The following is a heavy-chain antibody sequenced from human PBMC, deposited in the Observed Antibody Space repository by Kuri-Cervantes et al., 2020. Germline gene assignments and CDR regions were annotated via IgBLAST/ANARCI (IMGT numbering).Heavy chain of an antibody. D-gene: IGHD6-13*01. J-gene: IGHJ5*02. Sequence: SVKVCCKASGGTFSSYAISWVQQPPGQGLEWMGGIIPIFGTANYAQKFQGRVTITADKSTSTAYLELSSLRSEDTAVYYCARVRAAAGLHWFDPWGQGTVVTVSS. CDR3: ARVRAAAGLHWFDP. CDR1: GGTFSSYA. CDR2: IIPIFGTA. V-gene: IGHV1-69*06.